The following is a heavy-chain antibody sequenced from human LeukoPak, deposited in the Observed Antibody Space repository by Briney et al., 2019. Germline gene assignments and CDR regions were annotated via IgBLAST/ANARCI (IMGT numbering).Heavy chain of an antibody. CDR3: ARHYAIFGVVTYYYYYYMDV. D-gene: IGHD3-3*01. CDR1: GGSFSGYY. Sequence: SETLSLTCAVYGGSFSGYYWSWIRQPPGKGLEWIGEINHSGSTNYNPSLKSRVTISVDTSKNQFSLKLSSVTAADTAVYYCARHYAIFGVVTYYYYYYMDVWGKGTTVTVSS. V-gene: IGHV4-34*01. CDR2: INHSGST. J-gene: IGHJ6*03.